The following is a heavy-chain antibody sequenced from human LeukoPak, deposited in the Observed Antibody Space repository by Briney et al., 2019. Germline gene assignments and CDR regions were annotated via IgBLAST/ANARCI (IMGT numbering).Heavy chain of an antibody. V-gene: IGHV1-2*02. D-gene: IGHD5-24*01. Sequence: ASVKFSCKASGSTFTGYHMHWVRQAPGQGLEWMGWINPNTGDTNYAQKFQGRVTMTRDTSIGAAYMELSWLRSDDTAVYYCTRDPEMATILFEHWGQGTLVTVSS. CDR2: INPNTGDT. J-gene: IGHJ1*01. CDR1: GSTFTGYH. CDR3: TRDPEMATILFEH.